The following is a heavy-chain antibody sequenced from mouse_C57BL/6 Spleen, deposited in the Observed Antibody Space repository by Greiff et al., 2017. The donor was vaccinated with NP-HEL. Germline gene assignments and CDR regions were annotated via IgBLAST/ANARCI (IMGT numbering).Heavy chain of an antibody. Sequence: QVQLKESGAELVRPGSSVKLSCKASGYTFTSYWMDWVKQRPGQGLEWIGNIYPSDSETHYNQKFKDKATLTVDKSSSTAYMQLSSLTSEDSAVYYCARKGRDYYAMDYWGQGTSVTVSS. CDR1: GYTFTSYW. CDR2: IYPSDSET. V-gene: IGHV1-61*01. CDR3: ARKGRDYYAMDY. J-gene: IGHJ4*01.